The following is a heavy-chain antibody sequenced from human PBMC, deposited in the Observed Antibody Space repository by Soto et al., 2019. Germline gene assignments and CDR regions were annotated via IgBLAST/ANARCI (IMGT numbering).Heavy chain of an antibody. Sequence: ASVKVSCKASGYTFTGYYMHWVRQAPGQGLEWMGWINPNSGGTNYAQKFQGRVTMTRDTSISTAYMELSRLRSDDTAVYYCARASRIMTTFGGVIGPGYWGQGTLVTVSS. J-gene: IGHJ4*02. V-gene: IGHV1-2*02. CDR1: GYTFTGYY. CDR2: INPNSGGT. D-gene: IGHD3-16*02. CDR3: ARASRIMTTFGGVIGPGY.